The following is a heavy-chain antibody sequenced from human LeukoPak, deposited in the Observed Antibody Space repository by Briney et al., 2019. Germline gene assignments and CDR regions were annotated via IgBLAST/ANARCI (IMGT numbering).Heavy chain of an antibody. D-gene: IGHD3-9*01. CDR3: AKDRRYYDILTGYYTTTGDHDY. V-gene: IGHV3-23*01. CDR1: GFTFSSYG. Sequence: GGSLRLSCAASGFTFSSYGMNWVRQAPGKGLEWVSTISGSGGSTYYADSVKGRFTISRDNSKNTLYLQMNSLRAEDTAIYYCAKDRRYYDILTGYYTTTGDHDYWGQGTLVTVSS. CDR2: ISGSGGST. J-gene: IGHJ4*02.